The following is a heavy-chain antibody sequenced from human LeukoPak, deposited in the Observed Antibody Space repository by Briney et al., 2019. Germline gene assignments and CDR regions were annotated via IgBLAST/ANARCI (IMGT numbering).Heavy chain of an antibody. CDR3: AKGAAAGKVDWFDP. J-gene: IGHJ5*02. Sequence: GGSLRLSCAASGFTFSNFAMMWVRQAPGTGLQWVSTITGYGATFYADSVRGRFTIFRDTSMNTLFLQMNSLGAEDTAVYYCAKGAAAGKVDWFDPWGQGTLVTVSS. CDR1: GFTFSNFA. CDR2: ITGYGAT. V-gene: IGHV3-23*01. D-gene: IGHD6-13*01.